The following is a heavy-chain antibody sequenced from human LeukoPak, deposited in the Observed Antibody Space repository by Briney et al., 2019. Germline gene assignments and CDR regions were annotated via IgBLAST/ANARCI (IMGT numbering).Heavy chain of an antibody. CDR2: ISAYNGNT. J-gene: IGHJ5*02. D-gene: IGHD6-13*01. CDR1: GYTFTSYG. V-gene: IGHV1-18*01. CDR3: ARKRSIAAAGSGSWFDP. Sequence: GASVKVSCKASGYTFTSYGISWVRQAPVQGLEWMGWISAYNGNTNYAQKLQGRVTMTTDTSTSTAYMELRSLRSDDTAVYYCARKRSIAAAGSGSWFDPWGQGTLVTVSS.